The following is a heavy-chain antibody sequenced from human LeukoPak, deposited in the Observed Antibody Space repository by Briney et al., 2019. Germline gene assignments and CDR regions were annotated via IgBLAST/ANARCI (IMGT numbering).Heavy chain of an antibody. J-gene: IGHJ3*02. Sequence: PGGSLRLSCAASGFTFSTYSMSWVRQAPGKGLEWVGRIKGKTDGGTTNFAAPVKGRFTISRDDSKNTLYLQMESLKTEDTAVYYCTTYNIWGQGTMVTVSS. CDR2: IKGKTDGGTT. D-gene: IGHD4-11*01. CDR3: TTYNI. V-gene: IGHV3-15*01. CDR1: GFTFSTYS.